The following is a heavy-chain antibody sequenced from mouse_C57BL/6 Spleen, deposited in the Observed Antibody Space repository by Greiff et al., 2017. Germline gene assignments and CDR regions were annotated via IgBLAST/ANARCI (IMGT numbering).Heavy chain of an antibody. V-gene: IGHV1-82*01. CDR3: AREPGDYYGSRLAY. J-gene: IGHJ3*01. D-gene: IGHD1-1*01. Sequence: VQLQQSGPELVKPGASVKISCKASGYAFSSSWMNWVKQRPGKGLEWIGRIYPGDGDTNYNGKFKGKATLTADKSSSTAYMQLSSLTSEDSAVYFCAREPGDYYGSRLAYWGQGTLVTVSA. CDR2: IYPGDGDT. CDR1: GYAFSSSW.